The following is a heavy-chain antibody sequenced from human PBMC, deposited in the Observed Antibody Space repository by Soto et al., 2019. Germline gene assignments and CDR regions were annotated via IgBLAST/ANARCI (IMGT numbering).Heavy chain of an antibody. V-gene: IGHV3-48*03. J-gene: IGHJ3*01. Sequence: PGGSLTLSCAASGFIFSSYEVDWVLQAPGKGLEWVSYISDSGTTIYYSASVKGRFTISRDDAKNSLYLQMNNLRAEDTAVYFCVKEYCSGGTCFDAFDLWGQGTMVTVSS. CDR3: VKEYCSGGTCFDAFDL. CDR1: GFIFSSYE. CDR2: ISDSGTTI. D-gene: IGHD2-15*01.